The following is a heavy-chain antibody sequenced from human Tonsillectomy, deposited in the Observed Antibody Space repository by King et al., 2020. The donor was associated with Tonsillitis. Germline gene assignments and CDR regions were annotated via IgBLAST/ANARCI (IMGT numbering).Heavy chain of an antibody. CDR1: GFTVSNNY. D-gene: IGHD6-19*01. V-gene: IGHV3-66*01. J-gene: IGHJ4*02. Sequence: VQLVESGGGLVQPGGSLRVSCAASGFTVSNNYMSWVRQAPGKGLEWVSVIYGSDTIYYVDSVRGRFTISRDNSKNTVDLQMNSLRVEDTAVYYCVGSGWGYSFDYWGQGILGTVSS. CDR3: VGSGWGYSFDY. CDR2: IYGSDTI.